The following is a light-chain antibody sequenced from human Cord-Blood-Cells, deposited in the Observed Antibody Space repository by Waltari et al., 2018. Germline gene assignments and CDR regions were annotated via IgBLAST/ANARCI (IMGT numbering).Light chain of an antibody. Sequence: DIHMNQSPSTLSASVGARVTITCRASQSISSWLAWYQQKPGKAPKLLLYTASSLESGVPSRFSGSGSGTEFTLTISSLQPDDFATYYCQQYNSYPYTFGQGTKLEIK. J-gene: IGKJ2*01. CDR3: QQYNSYPYT. V-gene: IGKV1-5*03. CDR1: QSISSW. CDR2: TAS.